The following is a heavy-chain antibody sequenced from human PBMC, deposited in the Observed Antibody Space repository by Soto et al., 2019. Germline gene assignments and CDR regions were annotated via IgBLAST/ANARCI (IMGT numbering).Heavy chain of an antibody. CDR2: IYYSGST. CDR1: GGSISSYY. D-gene: IGHD5-18*01. V-gene: IGHV4-59*01. J-gene: IGHJ4*02. CDR3: ARGIQLWINFDY. Sequence: PSETLSLTCTVSGGSISSYYWSWIRQPPGKGLEWIGYIYYSGSTNYNPSLKSRVTISVDTSKNQFSLTLSSVTAADTAVYYCARGIQLWINFDYWGQGTLVTVSS.